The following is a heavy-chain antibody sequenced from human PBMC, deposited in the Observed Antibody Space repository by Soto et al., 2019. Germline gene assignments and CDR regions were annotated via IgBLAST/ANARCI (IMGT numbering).Heavy chain of an antibody. D-gene: IGHD5-12*01. CDR2: ISAYNGNT. J-gene: IGHJ6*02. V-gene: IGHV1-18*01. Sequence: QVQLVQSGAEVKKPGASVKVSCKASGYTFTSYGISWVRQAPGQGLEWMGWISAYNGNTNYAQKLQGRVTMTTDTSTSTAYMELRSLRSDDTAVYYFARDRVATHYYYYGMDVWCQGTTDTVSS. CDR3: ARDRVATHYYYYGMDV. CDR1: GYTFTSYG.